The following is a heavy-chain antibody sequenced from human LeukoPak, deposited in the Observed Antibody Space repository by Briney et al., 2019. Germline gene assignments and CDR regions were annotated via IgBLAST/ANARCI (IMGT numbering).Heavy chain of an antibody. CDR2: ISGSGGST. CDR1: GFTFSSYA. J-gene: IGHJ4*02. V-gene: IGHV3-23*01. D-gene: IGHD5-18*01. Sequence: PGGSLRLSCAASGFTFSSYAMSWVRQAPGKGLEWVSAISGSGGSTYYADSVKGRFTISRDNSKNTPYLQMNSLRAEDTAVYYCAKGVDSYGDFDYWGQGTLVTVSS. CDR3: AKGVDSYGDFDY.